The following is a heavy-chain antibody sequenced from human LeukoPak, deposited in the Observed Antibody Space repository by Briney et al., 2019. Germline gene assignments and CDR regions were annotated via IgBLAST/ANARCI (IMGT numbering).Heavy chain of an antibody. CDR1: GGSISSYY. CDR2: IYTSGST. J-gene: IGHJ4*02. D-gene: IGHD3-9*01. Sequence: SETLSLTCTVSGGSISSYYWSWIRQPAGKGLEWIGRIYTSGSTNYNPSLKSRATISVDTSKNQFSLKLTSVTAADTAVYFCARGEDFERYYLAYWGQGTLVTVSS. CDR3: ARGEDFERYYLAY. V-gene: IGHV4-4*07.